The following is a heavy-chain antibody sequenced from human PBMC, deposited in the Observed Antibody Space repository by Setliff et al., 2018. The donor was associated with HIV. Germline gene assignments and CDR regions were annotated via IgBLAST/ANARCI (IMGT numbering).Heavy chain of an antibody. CDR2: ISSTGNIK. J-gene: IGHJ4*02. V-gene: IGHV3-48*03. Sequence: GESLKISCAASGFTFRSSDMSWVRQAPGKGLEWVSYISSTGNIKYYADSVKGRFAVSRDSAKNSLFLHMSSLRAEDTAVYYCARDLTPYGSGSYYLPGIDDYWGPGTLVTVSS. CDR3: ARDLTPYGSGSYYLPGIDDY. CDR1: GFTFRSSD. D-gene: IGHD3-10*01.